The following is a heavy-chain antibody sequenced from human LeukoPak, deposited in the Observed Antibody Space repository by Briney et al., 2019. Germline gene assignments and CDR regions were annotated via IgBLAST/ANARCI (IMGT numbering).Heavy chain of an antibody. CDR1: GFTFSSSG. V-gene: IGHV3-23*01. CDR2: ISNSGDSA. CDR3: AKNTAPLGGAFDI. D-gene: IGHD3-16*01. Sequence: GGSLRLSCAASGFTFSSSGMSWVRQAPGKELDWVAAISNSGDSAYYADSVKGQFTISRDNSKNTLYLQMKSLRAEDTALYYCAKNTAPLGGAFDIWGQGTMVTVSS. J-gene: IGHJ3*02.